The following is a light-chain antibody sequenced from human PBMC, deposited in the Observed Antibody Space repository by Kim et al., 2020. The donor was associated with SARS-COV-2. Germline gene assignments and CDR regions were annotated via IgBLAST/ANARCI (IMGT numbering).Light chain of an antibody. V-gene: IGKV1-27*01. CDR3: QKYNTAPWT. Sequence: DIQITQSPSSLSASVGDRVTITCRASLGISNYLAWYQQKPGKVPKPLIYAASTLQSGVPSRFSGSGFGTDFTLTISSLQPEDVATYYCQKYNTAPWTFGQGTKVDIK. CDR2: AAS. CDR1: LGISNY. J-gene: IGKJ1*01.